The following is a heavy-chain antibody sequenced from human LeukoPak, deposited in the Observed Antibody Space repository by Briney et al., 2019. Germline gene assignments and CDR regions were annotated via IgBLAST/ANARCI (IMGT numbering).Heavy chain of an antibody. Sequence: SETLSLTCAVYGGSFSGYYWSWIRQPPGKGLEWIGEINHSGSTNYSPSLKSRVTISVDTSKNQFSLKLSSVTAADTAVYYCARGTPYYYDSSGLGYWGQGTLVTVSS. D-gene: IGHD3-22*01. CDR1: GGSFSGYY. V-gene: IGHV4-34*01. J-gene: IGHJ4*02. CDR2: INHSGST. CDR3: ARGTPYYYDSSGLGY.